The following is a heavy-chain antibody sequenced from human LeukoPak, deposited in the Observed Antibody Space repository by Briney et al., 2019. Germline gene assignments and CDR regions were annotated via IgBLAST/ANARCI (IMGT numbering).Heavy chain of an antibody. CDR3: ARERSSSGGHNWFDP. Sequence: SKTLSLTCTVSGGYIITSGHYWGWIRQPPGKGLEWIGSVYYTGVTSTNPFFRSRMSISVDTSKNQFSLNLTSVTAADAAVYYRARERSSSGGHNWFDPWGQGTLVTVSS. CDR2: VYYTGVT. V-gene: IGHV4-39*07. D-gene: IGHD4-23*01. J-gene: IGHJ5*02. CDR1: GGYIITSGHY.